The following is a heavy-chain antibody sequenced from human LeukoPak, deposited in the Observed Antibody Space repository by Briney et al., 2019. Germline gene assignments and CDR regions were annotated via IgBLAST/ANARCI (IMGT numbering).Heavy chain of an antibody. CDR1: GFTFSSSA. J-gene: IGHJ4*02. CDR2: ITAAGGGA. Sequence: PGGSLRLSCAASGFTFSSSAMSWVRQAPGKGLEWVSSITAAGGGANYPDSVKGRFTISRDNSKNTLYLQMNSLRAEDTAIYYRAKDGDWRPAADWGQGTLVTVSS. V-gene: IGHV3-23*01. D-gene: IGHD2-2*01. CDR3: AKDGDWRPAAD.